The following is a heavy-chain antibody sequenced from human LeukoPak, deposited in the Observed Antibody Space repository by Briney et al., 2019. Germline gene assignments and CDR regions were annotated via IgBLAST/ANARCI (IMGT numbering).Heavy chain of an antibody. J-gene: IGHJ6*02. CDR2: INPNSGGT. D-gene: IGHD6-13*01. CDR1: GYTFTDYY. CDR3: ARVRIGQQLDKYYYYAMDV. Sequence: ASVKASDTPSGYTFTDYYMHRVRQAPGQGLEWMGWINPNSGGTNYAQKFQGRVTMTTDTSISTAYMEVSRLRSDDTAVYYCARVRIGQQLDKYYYYAMDVWGRGTTVTVSS. V-gene: IGHV1-2*02.